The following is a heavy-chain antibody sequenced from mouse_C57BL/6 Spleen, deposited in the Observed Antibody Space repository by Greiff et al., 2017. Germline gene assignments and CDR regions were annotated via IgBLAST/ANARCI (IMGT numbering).Heavy chain of an antibody. Sequence: QVQLKESGPELVKPGASVKISCKASGYTFTDYYINWVKQRPGQGLEWIGWIYTGSGNTQSNEKFKGKATLTVDTSASTAYMQLSSLTSEDTAGYFCASTLPYYCSSYGYFDVWGTGTTVTFSS. CDR1: GYTFTDYY. V-gene: IGHV1-84*01. J-gene: IGHJ1*03. CDR2: IYTGSGNT. CDR3: ASTLPYYCSSYGYFDV. D-gene: IGHD1-1*01.